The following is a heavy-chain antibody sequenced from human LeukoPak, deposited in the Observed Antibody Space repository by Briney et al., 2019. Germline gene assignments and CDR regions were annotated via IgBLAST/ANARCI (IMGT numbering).Heavy chain of an antibody. CDR1: GGSITNYY. CDR3: VRVSRIDYGANPEGDV. D-gene: IGHD4/OR15-4a*01. V-gene: IGHV4-4*07. Sequence: SETLSLTCTISGGSITNYYWNWIRQPAGKGLEWIGRKSVSGHTNYRSSLESRVTMSVDTSKNQFSLRLTSVTTADTAVYYCVRVSRIDYGANPEGDVWGKGITVTVSS. CDR2: KSVSGHT. J-gene: IGHJ6*04.